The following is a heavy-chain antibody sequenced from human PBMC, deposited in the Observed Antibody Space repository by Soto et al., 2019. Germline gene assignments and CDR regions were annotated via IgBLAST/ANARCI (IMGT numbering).Heavy chain of an antibody. J-gene: IGHJ4*02. D-gene: IGHD6-19*01. CDR3: AKGRYRIGWYDPYFDY. V-gene: IGHV3-23*01. Sequence: EVQLLEAGGGLVQPGGSLRLSCAASGFTFNSSAMRWVRQAPGKGLEWVSTTSGGAGSTYYADSVKGRFTISRDNSKNTLYLQMNSLRADDTAVYYCAKGRYRIGWYDPYFDYWGQGTLVTVSS. CDR1: GFTFNSSA. CDR2: TSGGAGST.